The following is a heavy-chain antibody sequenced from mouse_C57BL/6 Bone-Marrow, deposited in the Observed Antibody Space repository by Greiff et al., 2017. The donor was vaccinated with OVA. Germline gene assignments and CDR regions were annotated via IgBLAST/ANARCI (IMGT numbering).Heavy chain of an antibody. CDR3: ARSNWDYFDY. D-gene: IGHD4-1*01. CDR2: IDPSDSYT. Sequence: QVQLQQSGAELVKPGASVKLSCKASGYTFTSYWMQWVKQRPGQGLEWIGEIDPSDSYTNYNQKLKGKATLTVDTSSSTAYMQLSSLTSEDSAVYYCARSNWDYFDYWGQGTTLTVSS. V-gene: IGHV1-50*01. CDR1: GYTFTSYW. J-gene: IGHJ2*01.